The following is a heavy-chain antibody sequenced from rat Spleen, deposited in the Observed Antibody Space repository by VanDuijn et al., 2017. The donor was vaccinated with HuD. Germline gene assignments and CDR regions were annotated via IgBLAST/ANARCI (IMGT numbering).Heavy chain of an antibody. CDR1: GITFSKYG. CDR3: ARKDHYDGSYYYGWFAY. Sequence: EVQLVESGGGLVRPGGSMKVSCAASGITFSKYGMAWVRQAPTKGLEWVASISTSGGSTYYPDSVKGRFTISRDNAKSSLYLQMNSLKSEDTATYYCARKDHYDGSYYYGWFAYWGQGTLVTVSS. V-gene: IGHV5-25*01. D-gene: IGHD1-12*02. J-gene: IGHJ3*01. CDR2: ISTSGGST.